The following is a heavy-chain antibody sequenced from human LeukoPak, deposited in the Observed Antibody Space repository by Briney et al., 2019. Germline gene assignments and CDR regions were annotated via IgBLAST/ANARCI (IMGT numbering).Heavy chain of an antibody. Sequence: GASLRLSCAASGFTFSSYAMSWVRQAPGKGLEWVSAISGSGGSTYYADSVKGRFTISRDNSKNTLYLQMNSLRAEDTAVYYCARLSSTSCCNWFDPWGQGTLVTVSS. CDR2: ISGSGGST. J-gene: IGHJ5*02. D-gene: IGHD2-2*01. CDR1: GFTFSSYA. CDR3: ARLSSTSCCNWFDP. V-gene: IGHV3-23*01.